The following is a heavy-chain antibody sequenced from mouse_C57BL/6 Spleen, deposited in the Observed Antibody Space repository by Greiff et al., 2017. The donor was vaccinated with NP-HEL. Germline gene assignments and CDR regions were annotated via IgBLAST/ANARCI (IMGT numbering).Heavy chain of an antibody. Sequence: VQLQESGPGLVAPSQSLSITCTVSGFSLTSYAISWVRQPPGKGLEWLGVIWTGGGTNYNSALKSRLSISKDNSKSQVFLKMNSLQTDDTARYYCARTIYYYGSSSTSHWYFDVWGTGTTVTVSS. CDR2: IWTGGGT. D-gene: IGHD1-1*01. CDR1: GFSLTSYA. J-gene: IGHJ1*03. V-gene: IGHV2-9-1*01. CDR3: ARTIYYYGSSSTSHWYFDV.